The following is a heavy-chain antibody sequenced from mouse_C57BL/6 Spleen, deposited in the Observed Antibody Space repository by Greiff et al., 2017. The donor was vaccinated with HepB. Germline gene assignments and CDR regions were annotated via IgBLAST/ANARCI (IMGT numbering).Heavy chain of an antibody. CDR2: IDPSDSYT. CDR1: GYTFTSYW. D-gene: IGHD2-1*01. Sequence: QVQLQQPGAELVKPGASVKLSCKASGYTFTSYWMQWVKQRPGQGLEWIGEIDPSDSYTNYNQKFKGKATLTVDTSSSTAYMQLSSLTSEDSAVYYCARTHYGRAWFAYWGQGTLVTVSA. CDR3: ARTHYGRAWFAY. J-gene: IGHJ3*01. V-gene: IGHV1-50*01.